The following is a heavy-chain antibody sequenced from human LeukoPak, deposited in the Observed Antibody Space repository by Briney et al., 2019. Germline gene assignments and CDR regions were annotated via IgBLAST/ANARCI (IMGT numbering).Heavy chain of an antibody. CDR2: IIPIFGTA. CDR3: AREIVVVVAATPRTSNWFDP. Sequence: ASAKVSCKASGGTFSSYAISWVRQAPGQGLEWMGGIIPIFGTANYAQKFQGRVTITADESTSTAYMELSSLRSEDTAVYYCAREIVVVVAATPRTSNWFDPWGQGTLVTVSS. V-gene: IGHV1-69*13. CDR1: GGTFSSYA. D-gene: IGHD2-15*01. J-gene: IGHJ5*02.